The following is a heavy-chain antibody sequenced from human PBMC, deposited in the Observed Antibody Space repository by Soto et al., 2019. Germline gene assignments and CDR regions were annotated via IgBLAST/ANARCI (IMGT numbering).Heavy chain of an antibody. Sequence: ASVKVSCKASGYTFTSYAMHWVRQAPGQRLEWMGWINAGNGNTKYSQKFQGRVTITRDTSASTAYMELSSLRSEDTAVYYCARLRDYSRGMDFSCQAPSVTGS. D-gene: IGHD2-15*01. V-gene: IGHV1-3*01. J-gene: IGHJ6*02. CDR1: GYTFTSYA. CDR2: INAGNGNT. CDR3: ARLRDYSRGMDF.